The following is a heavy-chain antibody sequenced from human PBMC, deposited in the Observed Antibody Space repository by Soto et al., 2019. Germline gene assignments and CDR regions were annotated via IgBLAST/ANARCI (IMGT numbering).Heavy chain of an antibody. J-gene: IGHJ5*02. CDR1: GYTFTGYF. V-gene: IGHV1-2*02. CDR2: INPNSGGT. D-gene: IGHD6-19*01. Sequence: VASVKVSCKSSGYTFTGYFMHWVRQASGQGLEGMGWINPNSGGTNYAQKFQGRVTMTRDTSISTAYMELSSLGSDDKDVYYCAREAVAVYNWFDPWGQGTLVTVSS. CDR3: AREAVAVYNWFDP.